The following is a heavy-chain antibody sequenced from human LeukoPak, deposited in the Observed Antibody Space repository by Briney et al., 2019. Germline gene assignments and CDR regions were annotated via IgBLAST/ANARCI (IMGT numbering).Heavy chain of an antibody. V-gene: IGHV5-51*01. Sequence: GESLKISCKGSGYSFTSYWIGWVRQMPGKGLEWMGIIYPGDSDTRYSPSFQGQVTISADKSISTAYLQWSSLKASDTAMYYCARQGVLSSSHPTFDYWGQGTLVTVSS. CDR1: GYSFTSYW. CDR2: IYPGDSDT. J-gene: IGHJ4*02. D-gene: IGHD6-13*01. CDR3: ARQGVLSSSHPTFDY.